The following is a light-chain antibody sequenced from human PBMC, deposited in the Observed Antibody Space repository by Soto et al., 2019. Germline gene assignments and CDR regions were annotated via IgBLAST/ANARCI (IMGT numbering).Light chain of an antibody. CDR3: CSYAGTYTWV. V-gene: IGLV2-11*01. CDR1: SSDVGAYKY. J-gene: IGLJ3*02. CDR2: DVN. Sequence: SALTQPRSVSGSPGQSVTISCTGTSSDVGAYKYVSWYQQYPGKAPQLMIYDVNERPSGVPYRFSGSKSGNTASLTISGLQAEDEADYYCCSYAGTYTWVFGGGTKLTVL.